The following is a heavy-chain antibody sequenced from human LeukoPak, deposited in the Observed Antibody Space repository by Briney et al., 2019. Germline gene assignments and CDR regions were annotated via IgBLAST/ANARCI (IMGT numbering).Heavy chain of an antibody. Sequence: SETLSLTCTVSGGSMSNYYWSWIRQSPGKGLEWIGYIYHTGSATYKPSLKSRVTLSVDTSKNQFSLKLSSVTAADTAVYYCARGRGDSKGTSFDFWGQGTLVTVSS. D-gene: IGHD3-22*01. V-gene: IGHV4-59*01. CDR3: ARGRGDSKGTSFDF. CDR1: GGSMSNYY. CDR2: IYHTGSA. J-gene: IGHJ4*02.